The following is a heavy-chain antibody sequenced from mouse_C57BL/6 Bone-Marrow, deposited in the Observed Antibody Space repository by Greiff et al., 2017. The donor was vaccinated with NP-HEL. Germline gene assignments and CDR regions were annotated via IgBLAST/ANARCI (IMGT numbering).Heavy chain of an antibody. CDR1: GYTFTSYW. Sequence: QVQLQQPGAELVKPGASVKLSCKASGYTFTSYWMHWVKQRPGQGLEWIGMIHPNSGSTNYNEKFKSKATLTVDKSSSTAYMQLSSLTSEDSAVYYCAHLLGLRRGDVWGTGTTVTVSS. J-gene: IGHJ1*03. CDR3: AHLLGLRRGDV. V-gene: IGHV1-64*01. D-gene: IGHD2-2*01. CDR2: IHPNSGST.